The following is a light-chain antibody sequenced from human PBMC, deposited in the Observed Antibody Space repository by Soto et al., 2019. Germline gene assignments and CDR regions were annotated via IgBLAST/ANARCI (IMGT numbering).Light chain of an antibody. V-gene: IGKV1-5*03. J-gene: IGKJ5*01. CDR3: QQYSSYSPIT. Sequence: DIQMTQSPSFVSASVGDRVTITCRASQGVSRWLAWYQQKPGRAPKLLIYKASVLETVAPSRFSGTGSGTEFTLTINGLQPDGFATYYCQQYSSYSPITFGQGTRLEIK. CDR2: KAS. CDR1: QGVSRW.